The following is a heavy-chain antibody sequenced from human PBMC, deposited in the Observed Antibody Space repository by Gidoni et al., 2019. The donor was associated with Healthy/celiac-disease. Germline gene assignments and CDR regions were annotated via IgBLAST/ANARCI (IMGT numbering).Heavy chain of an antibody. CDR2: ISWNSGSI. Sequence: EVQLVESGGGLVQPGRSLRLSCAASGFPFDDYAMHWVRQAPGKGLGWVSGISWNSGSIGYADSVKGRFTISRDNAKNSLYLQMNSLRAEDTALYYCAKDMGRIAARNTPFDYWGQGTLVTVSS. CDR1: GFPFDDYA. J-gene: IGHJ4*02. D-gene: IGHD6-6*01. CDR3: AKDMGRIAARNTPFDY. V-gene: IGHV3-9*01.